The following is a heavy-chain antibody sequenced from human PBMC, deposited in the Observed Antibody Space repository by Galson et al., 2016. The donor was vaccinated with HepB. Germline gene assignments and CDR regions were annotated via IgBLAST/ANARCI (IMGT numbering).Heavy chain of an antibody. V-gene: IGHV3-23*01. CDR3: AKEYQLFDFLEWSPYYFDY. CDR2: ISGSGGST. J-gene: IGHJ4*02. D-gene: IGHD3-3*01. Sequence: SLRLSCAASGFTFRSYAMSWVRQAPGKGLEWVSTISGSGGSTYYTDSVKGRFIISRDNSKNTLYLQMNSLRAEDTAIYYCAKEYQLFDFLEWSPYYFDYWGQGSLVTVSS. CDR1: GFTFRSYA.